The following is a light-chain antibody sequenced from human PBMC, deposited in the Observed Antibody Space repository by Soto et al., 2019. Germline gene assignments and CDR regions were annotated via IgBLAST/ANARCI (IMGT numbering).Light chain of an antibody. CDR2: AAS. V-gene: IGKV1-6*01. Sequence: AIQMTQSPSSLSASVGDRVIITCRASQGIGNDLGWYQQKPGKAPKLLIYAASELESGVPSRFSGSGSGTDFTLTIRGLQPEDFATYYCLQDHNYPPAFCQGTKVEI. CDR1: QGIGND. CDR3: LQDHNYPPA. J-gene: IGKJ1*01.